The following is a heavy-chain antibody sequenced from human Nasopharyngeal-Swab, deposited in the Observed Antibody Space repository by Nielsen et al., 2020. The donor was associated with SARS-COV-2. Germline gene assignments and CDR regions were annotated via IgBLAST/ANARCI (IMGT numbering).Heavy chain of an antibody. CDR3: ARHLFPRGDYYGMDV. Sequence: QVSCKGSGYSFTAYWIGWARQMPGKGLEWMGIIYPGDSDTRYSPSFHGQVTISADKSISTAYLQWSSLKASDTAIYYCARHLFPRGDYYGMDVWGQGTTVTVSS. J-gene: IGHJ6*02. D-gene: IGHD2-15*01. CDR2: IYPGDSDT. V-gene: IGHV5-51*01. CDR1: GYSFTAYW.